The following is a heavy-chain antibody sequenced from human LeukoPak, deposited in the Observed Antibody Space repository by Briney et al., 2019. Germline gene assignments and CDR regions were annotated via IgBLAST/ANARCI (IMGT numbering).Heavy chain of an antibody. V-gene: IGHV1-2*02. CDR1: GYTFTGYY. CDR3: ARVPAYGDYWFDP. Sequence: GASVKVSCKASGYTFTGYYVHWVRQAPGQGLEWMGWINPNSGGTNYAQKFQGRVTMTRDTSISTAYMELSRLRSDDTAVYYCARVPAYGDYWFDPWGQGTLVTVSS. CDR2: INPNSGGT. J-gene: IGHJ5*02. D-gene: IGHD4-17*01.